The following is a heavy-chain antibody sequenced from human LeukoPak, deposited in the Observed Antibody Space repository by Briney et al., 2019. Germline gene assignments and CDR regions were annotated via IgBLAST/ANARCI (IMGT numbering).Heavy chain of an antibody. CDR1: GFTFSSYA. Sequence: GGALRLSCAASGFTFSSYAMSWVRQAPGKGLEWVSAISGSGGSTYYADSVKGRFTISRDNSKNTLYLQMNSLRAEDTAVYYCAKGIVGATRKINFFDYWGQGTLVTVSS. D-gene: IGHD1-26*01. V-gene: IGHV3-23*01. CDR2: ISGSGGST. J-gene: IGHJ4*02. CDR3: AKGIVGATRKINFFDY.